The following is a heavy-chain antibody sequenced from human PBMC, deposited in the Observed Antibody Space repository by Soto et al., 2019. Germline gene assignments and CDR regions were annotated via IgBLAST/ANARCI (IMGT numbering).Heavy chain of an antibody. D-gene: IGHD6-19*01. CDR1: GYTFSSYD. CDR3: ATSGGGWYLY. J-gene: IGHJ4*02. V-gene: IGHV1-8*01. CDR2: LNPNSGDT. Sequence: QVQLVQSGAEVKKPGASVKVSCKASGYTFSSYDINWVRQATGQGLEWMGWLNPNSGDTGYAQKFQGRVTLTRNTSINTAYIELSSLTSDETAVYYCATSGGGWYLYWGQGTLVTVSS.